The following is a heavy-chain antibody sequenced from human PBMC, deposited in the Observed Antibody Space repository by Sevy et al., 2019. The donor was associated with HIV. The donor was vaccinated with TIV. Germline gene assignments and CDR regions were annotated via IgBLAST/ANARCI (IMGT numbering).Heavy chain of an antibody. J-gene: IGHJ4*02. CDR1: GFTFSTYW. CDR2: IKYGGSEK. CDR3: ARDLAHGSEDSGDYYFDF. V-gene: IGHV3-7*01. D-gene: IGHD4-17*01. Sequence: GGSLRLSCAASGFTFSTYWMTWVRQAPGTGLEWVANIKYGGSEKYYVDSVKGRFTISRDNASNLLYLQMNSLRAEDTAVYYCARDLAHGSEDSGDYYFDFWGQGTLVTVSS.